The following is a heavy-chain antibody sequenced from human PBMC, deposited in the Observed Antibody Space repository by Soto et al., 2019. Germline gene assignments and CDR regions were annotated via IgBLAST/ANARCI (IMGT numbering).Heavy chain of an antibody. V-gene: IGHV1-8*01. Sequence: QVQLVQSGAEVKKPGASVKVSCKASGYTFTSNDINWVRQATGQGLEWMGWMNPNSGNRGYAQKFQGRVTMTRNTSISTAYMELSSLRSEDTAVYYCARALYGGNSAGTGSWGQGTLVTVSS. J-gene: IGHJ4*02. CDR2: MNPNSGNR. CDR1: GYTFTSND. CDR3: ARALYGGNSAGTGS. D-gene: IGHD2-21*02.